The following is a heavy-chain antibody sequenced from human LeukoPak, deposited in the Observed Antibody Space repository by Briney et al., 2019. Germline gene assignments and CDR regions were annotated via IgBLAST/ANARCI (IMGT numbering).Heavy chain of an antibody. J-gene: IGHJ4*02. CDR2: IYYSGST. CDR1: GGSISSYY. Sequence: SETLSLTCTVSGGSISSYYWSWIRQPPGKGLEWIGYIYYSGSTNYNPSLKSRVTISVDTSKNQFSLKLSSVTAADTAVYYCARDLPTTVFGFDYWGQGTLVTVSS. CDR3: ARDLPTTVFGFDY. V-gene: IGHV4-59*01. D-gene: IGHD4-11*01.